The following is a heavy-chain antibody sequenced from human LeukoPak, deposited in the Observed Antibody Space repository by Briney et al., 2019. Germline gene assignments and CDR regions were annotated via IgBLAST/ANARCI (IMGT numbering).Heavy chain of an antibody. J-gene: IGHJ4*02. D-gene: IGHD2-15*01. CDR2: MYYSGST. Sequence: SETLSLTCTVSGDSISSFYWSWIRQPPGKGLEWIAYMYYSGSTNYNPSLKSRVTISVDTSKSQFSLKLSSVTAADTAVYYCARGSPDTPFDYWDQGTLVTVSS. CDR3: ARGSPDTPFDY. CDR1: GDSISSFY. V-gene: IGHV4-59*01.